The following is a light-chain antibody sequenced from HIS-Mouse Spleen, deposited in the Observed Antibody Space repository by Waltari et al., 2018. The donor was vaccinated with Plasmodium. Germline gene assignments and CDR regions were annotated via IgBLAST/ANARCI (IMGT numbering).Light chain of an antibody. J-gene: IGLJ2*01. CDR2: EGS. CDR3: CSYAGSRMV. V-gene: IGLV2-23*01. CDR1: SSDVGSYNL. Sequence: QSALTQPASVSGSPGQSITISCTGTSSDVGSYNLVSWYQQHPGKAPKLMIYEGSKRTSGVSNRFSGSQSGNTASLTISGLQAEDEADYYCCSYAGSRMVFGGGTKLTVL.